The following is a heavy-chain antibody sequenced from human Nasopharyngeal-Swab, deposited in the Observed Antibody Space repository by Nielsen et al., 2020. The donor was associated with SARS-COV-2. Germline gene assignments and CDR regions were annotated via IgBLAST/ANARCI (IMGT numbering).Heavy chain of an antibody. V-gene: IGHV3-9*01. CDR1: GFTFDDYA. CDR2: ISWNSGSI. Sequence: SLKISCAASGFTFDDYAMHWVRQAPGKGLEWVSGISWNSGSIGYVDSVKGRFTISRDNAKNSLYLQMNSLRAEDTAVYYCAGNRNNWNVDYHYYGMDVWGQGTTVTVSS. D-gene: IGHD1-20*01. CDR3: AGNRNNWNVDYHYYGMDV. J-gene: IGHJ6*02.